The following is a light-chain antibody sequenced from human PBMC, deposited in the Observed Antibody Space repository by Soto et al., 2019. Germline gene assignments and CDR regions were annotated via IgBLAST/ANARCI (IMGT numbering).Light chain of an antibody. CDR2: DVS. V-gene: IGKV3-20*01. J-gene: IGKJ4*01. CDR1: QSVSGRY. CDR3: QYQGS. Sequence: IVLTQSPDTLSLSPGQRATLSCRASQSVSGRYLAWYQQKPGQAPMLLIYDVSERASDIPDRFSGSESGTDFTLTINRLVTEDVAVYYCQYQGSFGGGTKVEIK.